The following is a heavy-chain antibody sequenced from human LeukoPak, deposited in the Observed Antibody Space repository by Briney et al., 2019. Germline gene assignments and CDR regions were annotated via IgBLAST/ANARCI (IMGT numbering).Heavy chain of an antibody. V-gene: IGHV3-21*01. Sequence: GGSLRLAWVASGFTLSTYGMSWGRQAGGKGRGWVSTMTAGDTNIYYTDSVTARFTISRDHAYNSLYLQMSSLRAEDTAVYYCVRVSISRLGADLFYDVWGHGTTVPVSS. CDR3: VRVSISRLGADLFYDV. J-gene: IGHJ6*02. CDR2: MTAGDTNI. D-gene: IGHD2-21*01. CDR1: GFTLSTYG.